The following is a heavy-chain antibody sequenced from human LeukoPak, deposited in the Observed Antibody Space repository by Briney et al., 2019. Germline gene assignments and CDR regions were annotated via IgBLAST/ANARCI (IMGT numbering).Heavy chain of an antibody. V-gene: IGHV3-30*18. D-gene: IGHD2-8*01. Sequence: GGSLRLSCAASGFTFSSYGMHWVRQAPGKGLEWVAVISYDGSNKYYADSVKGRFTISRDNSKNTLSLQMNSLRPEDTAIYYCAKDSWSYNGIYDPFDVWGRGTMVTISS. CDR1: GFTFSSYG. J-gene: IGHJ3*01. CDR3: AKDSWSYNGIYDPFDV. CDR2: ISYDGSNK.